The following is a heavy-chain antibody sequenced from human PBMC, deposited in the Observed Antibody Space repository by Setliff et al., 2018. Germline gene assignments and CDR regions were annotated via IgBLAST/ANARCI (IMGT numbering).Heavy chain of an antibody. CDR3: ARVVGADGIGIDY. D-gene: IGHD2-15*01. Sequence: PGESLKISCKASGYSFTTNWIGWVRQMPGKGLEWMGIIYPGDSDTRYSPSFQGQVTFSADKSISTAYLQWSSLKASGTATYYCARVVGADGIGIDYWGQGTVVTVSS. J-gene: IGHJ4*02. CDR1: GYSFTTNW. CDR2: IYPGDSDT. V-gene: IGHV5-51*01.